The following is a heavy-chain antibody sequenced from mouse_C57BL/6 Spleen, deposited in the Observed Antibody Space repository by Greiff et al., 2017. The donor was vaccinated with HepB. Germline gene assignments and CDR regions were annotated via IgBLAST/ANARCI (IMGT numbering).Heavy chain of an antibody. J-gene: IGHJ3*01. D-gene: IGHD2-4*01. V-gene: IGHV1-19*01. CDR3: ARWGLRPAWFAY. CDR1: GYTFTDYY. CDR2: INPYNGGT. Sequence: EVKLVESGPVLVKPGASVKMSCKASGYTFTDYYMNWVKQSHGKSLEWIGVINPYNGGTSYNQKFKGKATLTVDKSSSTAYMELNSLTSEDSAVYYCARWGLRPAWFAYWGQGTLVTVSA.